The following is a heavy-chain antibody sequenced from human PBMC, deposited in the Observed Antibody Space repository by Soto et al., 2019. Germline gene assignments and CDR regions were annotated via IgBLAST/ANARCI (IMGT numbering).Heavy chain of an antibody. CDR3: ARRWGEGRVDY. CDR2: IYHSGNT. CDR1: GGSISSSNW. D-gene: IGHD3-10*01. V-gene: IGHV4-4*02. J-gene: IGHJ4*02. Sequence: QVQLQASGPGLVKPSGTLSLTCAVSGGSISSSNWWSWVRQPPGKGMEWIGEIYHSGNTNSNPSLKSRVTMAVDKSRNQFSLKLSPVTAADPAVYYCARRWGEGRVDYWGQGTLVTVSS.